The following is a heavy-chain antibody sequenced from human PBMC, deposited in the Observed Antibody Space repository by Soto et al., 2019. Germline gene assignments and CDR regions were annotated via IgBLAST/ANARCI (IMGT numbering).Heavy chain of an antibody. D-gene: IGHD3-10*01. V-gene: IGHV4-30-4*08. Sequence: SETLSLTCTVSGCSISSGDYYWSWIRQLPVKDLEWIAYIYYNGSTIYNPSFKSRVTISVDKSKNQFSLKLSSVTAADTAVYYCARYYGGYSDYWGQG. CDR3: ARYYGGYSDY. CDR2: IYYNGST. CDR1: GCSISSGDYY. J-gene: IGHJ4*02.